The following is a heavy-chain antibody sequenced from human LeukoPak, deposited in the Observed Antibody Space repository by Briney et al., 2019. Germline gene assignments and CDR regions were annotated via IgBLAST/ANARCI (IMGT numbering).Heavy chain of an antibody. Sequence: SETLSLTCTVSGGSNSSYYWSWIRQPPGKGLEWIGYIYYSGSTNYNPSLKSRVTISVDTSKNQFSLKLSSVTAADTAVYYCARGGWNTIFGHYYYGMDVWGQGTTVTVSS. V-gene: IGHV4-59*01. CDR1: GGSNSSYY. J-gene: IGHJ6*02. D-gene: IGHD3-3*01. CDR2: IYYSGST. CDR3: ARGGWNTIFGHYYYGMDV.